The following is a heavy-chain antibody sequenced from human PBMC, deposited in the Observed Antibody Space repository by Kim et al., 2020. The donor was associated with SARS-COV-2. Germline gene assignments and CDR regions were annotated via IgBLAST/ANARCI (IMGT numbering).Heavy chain of an antibody. CDR2: INCGSGNT. V-gene: IGHV1-3*01. D-gene: IGHD3-10*01. CDR1: GYTFTTYA. J-gene: IGHJ6*02. CDR3: AREGGFSGRTHDGMDV. Sequence: ASVKVSCKASGYTFTTYAMHWVRQAPGQRLEWMGWINCGSGNTKYSQRFQDRITITRDTSASSDYMELSSLRSEDTAVYYCAREGGFSGRTHDGMDVWGQGTKVAVSS.